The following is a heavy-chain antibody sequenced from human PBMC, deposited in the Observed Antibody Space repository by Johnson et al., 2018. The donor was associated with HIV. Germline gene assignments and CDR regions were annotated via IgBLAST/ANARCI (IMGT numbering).Heavy chain of an antibody. J-gene: IGHJ3*02. CDR3: ARRSITSDGFDI. D-gene: IGHD2-2*01. CDR2: IDSDGET. Sequence: MQLVESGGGLVQPGGSLRLSCAVSGFTLGSYDMHWVRQAAGKGLEWVSEIDSDGETYYPASVKGRFTTSRENYKNSFYLHMNSLRAGDTAVYYCARRSITSDGFDIWGQGTMVTVSS. V-gene: IGHV3-13*01. CDR1: GFTLGSYD.